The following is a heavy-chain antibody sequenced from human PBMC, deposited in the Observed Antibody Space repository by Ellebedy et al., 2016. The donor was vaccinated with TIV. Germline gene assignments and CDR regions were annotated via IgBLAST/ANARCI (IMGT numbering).Heavy chain of an antibody. J-gene: IGHJ5*02. CDR1: GGSISSSSYY. CDR3: ARGIMVRGVYWFDP. CDR2: IYYSGST. Sequence: MPSETLSLTCTVSGGSISSSSYYWGWIRQPPGKGLEWIGSIYYSGSTYYNPSLKSRVTISVDTSKNQFSLKLSSVTAADTAVYYCARGIMVRGVYWFDPWGQGTLVTVSS. V-gene: IGHV4-39*07. D-gene: IGHD3-10*01.